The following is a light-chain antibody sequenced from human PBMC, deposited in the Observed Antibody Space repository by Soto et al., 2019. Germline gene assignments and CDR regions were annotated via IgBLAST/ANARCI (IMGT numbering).Light chain of an antibody. CDR3: ISYAGNYV. J-gene: IGLJ1*01. Sequence: QSVLNQPASVSGSPGQSITISCTGTSSDVGGYNYVSWYQQHPGKAPKLMIYDVSNRPSGVSNRFSGSKSGNTASLTVSGLQAEDEADYYCISYAGNYVFGNGTKVNV. CDR2: DVS. V-gene: IGLV2-14*01. CDR1: SSDVGGYNY.